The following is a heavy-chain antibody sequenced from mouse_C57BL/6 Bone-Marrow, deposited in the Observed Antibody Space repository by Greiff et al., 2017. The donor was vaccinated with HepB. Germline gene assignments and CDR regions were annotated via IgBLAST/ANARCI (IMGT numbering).Heavy chain of an antibody. CDR1: GYTFTSYW. CDR2: IDPSDSYT. D-gene: IGHD3-3*01. Sequence: QVQLQQSGAELVKPGASVKLSCKASGYTFTSYWMQWVKQRPGQGLEWIGEIDPSDSYTNYNQKFKGKATLPVDTSSSTAYMQLSSLTSEDSAVYYCAREGLPYYFDYWGQGTTLTVSS. J-gene: IGHJ2*01. V-gene: IGHV1-50*01. CDR3: AREGLPYYFDY.